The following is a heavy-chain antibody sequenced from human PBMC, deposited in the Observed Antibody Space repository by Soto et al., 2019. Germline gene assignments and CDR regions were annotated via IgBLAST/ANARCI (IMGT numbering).Heavy chain of an antibody. Sequence: ASVKVSCKASGYTFTSYDINWVRQATGQGLEWMGWMNPNSGNTGYAQKFQGRVTMTRNTSISTAYMELSSLRSEDTAVYNYARGFGWGGYYKYYRAVWGKGTTVTVSS. D-gene: IGHD3-10*01. CDR1: GYTFTSYD. CDR2: MNPNSGNT. V-gene: IGHV1-8*01. J-gene: IGHJ6*03. CDR3: ARGFGWGGYYKYYRAV.